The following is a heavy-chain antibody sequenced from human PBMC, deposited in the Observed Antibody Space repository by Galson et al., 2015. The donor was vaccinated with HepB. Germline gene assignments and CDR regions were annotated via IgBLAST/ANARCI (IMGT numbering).Heavy chain of an antibody. CDR3: AREGGRLWFGELLSYGMDV. CDR1: GGTFSSYA. D-gene: IGHD3-10*01. CDR2: IIPIFGTA. J-gene: IGHJ6*02. Sequence: SVKVSCKASGGTFSSYAISWVRQAPGQGLEWMGGIIPIFGTANYAQKFQGRVTITADESTSTAYMELSSLRSEDTAVYYCAREGGRLWFGELLSYGMDVWGQGTTVAVSS. V-gene: IGHV1-69*13.